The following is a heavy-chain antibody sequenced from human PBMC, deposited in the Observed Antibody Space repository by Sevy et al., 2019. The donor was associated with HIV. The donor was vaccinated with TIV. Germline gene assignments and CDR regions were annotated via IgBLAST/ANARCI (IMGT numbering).Heavy chain of an antibody. J-gene: IGHJ6*02. D-gene: IGHD3-10*01. CDR2: ISWNSGSI. Sequence: GGSLRLSCAAFGFTFSNYGMTWVRQAPGKGLEWVSGISWNSGSIGYADSVKGRFTISRDNAKNSLYLQMNSLRAEDTALYYCAKGGDYYGSGTNRYYYYGMDVWGQGTTVTVSS. V-gene: IGHV3-9*01. CDR3: AKGGDYYGSGTNRYYYYGMDV. CDR1: GFTFSNYG.